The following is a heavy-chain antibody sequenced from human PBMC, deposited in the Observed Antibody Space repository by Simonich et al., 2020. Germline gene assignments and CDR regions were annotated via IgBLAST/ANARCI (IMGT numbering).Heavy chain of an antibody. V-gene: IGHV4-38-2*01. J-gene: IGHJ4*02. D-gene: IGHD2-2*01. Sequence: QLQLQESGPGLVKPSETLSLTCAVSGYSISSGYYWGGIRQPPGKGLEWIGGIHHSGSTYYNPSLKSRVTISVDTSKNQFSLKLSSVTAADTAVYYCRGYCSNTSCYDYWGQGTLVTVSS. CDR3: RGYCSNTSCYDY. CDR2: IHHSGST. CDR1: GYSISSGYY.